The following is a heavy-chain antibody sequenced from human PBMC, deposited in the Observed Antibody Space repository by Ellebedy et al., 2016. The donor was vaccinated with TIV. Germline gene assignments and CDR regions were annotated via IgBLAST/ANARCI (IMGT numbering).Heavy chain of an antibody. CDR3: ARVLKATSGMDV. CDR1: GYVFTAYY. CDR2: INPDSGGT. J-gene: IGHJ6*02. D-gene: IGHD4/OR15-4a*01. V-gene: IGHV1-2*02. Sequence: ASVKVSCKTSGYVFTAYYIHWVRQAPGQGLEWMGWINPDSGGTNLPQKFQGRATMTRDTSVNTAYMELSRLQSDDTAVYYCARVLKATSGMDVWGQGTTVIVS.